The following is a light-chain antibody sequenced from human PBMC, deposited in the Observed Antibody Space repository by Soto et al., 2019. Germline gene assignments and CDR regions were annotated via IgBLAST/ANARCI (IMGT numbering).Light chain of an antibody. CDR1: QSVTSTY. V-gene: IGKV3-20*01. CDR3: QQYGSSSEIT. CDR2: GAS. Sequence: EIVLTQSPGTLSLSPGERATLSCRASQSVTSTYLAWYQQRPGQTPTLLIYGASSRATGFPDRFSGSGSGTDFTLTISGLEPEDSAVYYCQQYGSSSEITFGQGTRLEIK. J-gene: IGKJ5*01.